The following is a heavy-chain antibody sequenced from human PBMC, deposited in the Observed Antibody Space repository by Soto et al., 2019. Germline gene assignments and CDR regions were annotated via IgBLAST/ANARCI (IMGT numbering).Heavy chain of an antibody. D-gene: IGHD3-22*01. CDR2: ISGSGGNP. Sequence: KGLEWVSAISGSGGNPYDAEAADSRFTISRDNSKNTLYLQMNSLGAEDTAVYYCARESPPDYYDSSGNAFDIWGQ. V-gene: IGHV3-23*01. CDR3: ARESPPDYYDSSGNAFDI. J-gene: IGHJ3*02.